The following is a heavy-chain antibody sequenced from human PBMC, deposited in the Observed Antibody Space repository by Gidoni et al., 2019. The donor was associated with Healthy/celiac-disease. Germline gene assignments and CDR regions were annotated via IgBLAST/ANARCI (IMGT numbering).Heavy chain of an antibody. D-gene: IGHD1-26*01. CDR2: INPNSGGT. J-gene: IGHJ4*02. CDR1: GYTFTGYY. Sequence: QVQLVQSGAEVKQPGDSLKVSRIASGYTFTGYYMHWVRQDPGQGLEWMGWINPNSGGTTYAQKFQGRVTMTRDTSISTAYMELSRLRSDDTAVYYCARDRVLRPYYFDYWGQGTLVTVSS. CDR3: ARDRVLRPYYFDY. V-gene: IGHV1-2*02.